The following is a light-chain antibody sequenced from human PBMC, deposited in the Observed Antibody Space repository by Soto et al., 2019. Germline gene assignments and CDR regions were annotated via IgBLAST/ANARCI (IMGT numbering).Light chain of an antibody. CDR1: SSDVGGYDY. V-gene: IGLV2-14*01. CDR2: DVS. J-gene: IGLJ2*01. Sequence: QSALTQPASVSGSPGQSITISCTGTSSDVGGYDYVSWYQHHPGKAPKLMIYDVSNRPSGVSSRFSGSKSDNTASLTIYGLQAEDEADYYCDSYTRSGTLVFGGGTKLTVL. CDR3: DSYTRSGTLV.